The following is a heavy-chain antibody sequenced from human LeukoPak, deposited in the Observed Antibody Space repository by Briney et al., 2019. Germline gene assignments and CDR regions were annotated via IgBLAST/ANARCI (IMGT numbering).Heavy chain of an antibody. CDR1: GDSVSSNRAT. D-gene: IGHD6-13*01. CDR3: ARAPTHIGSVGDFDY. Sequence: SQTLSLTCAISGDSVSSNRATWNWIRQSPSRGLEWLGSTYSSPKWYYDYALSVKSRITINPDTSKNQFSLQLNSVTPEDTAVYYCARAPTHIGSVGDFDYWGQGTLVTVSS. CDR2: TYSSPKWYY. J-gene: IGHJ4*02. V-gene: IGHV6-1*01.